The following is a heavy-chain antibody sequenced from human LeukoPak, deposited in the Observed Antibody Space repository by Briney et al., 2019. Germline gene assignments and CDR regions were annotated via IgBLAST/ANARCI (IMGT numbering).Heavy chain of an antibody. V-gene: IGHV1-2*06. CDR2: INPNSGGT. D-gene: IGHD5-24*01. CDR1: GYTFTGYY. J-gene: IGHJ4*02. Sequence: GASVKVSCKASGYTFTGYYMHWVRQAPGQGLEWMGRINPNSGGTNYAQKFQGRVTMTRDTSISTAYMELSRLRSDDTAVYYCARSKPVEMATIDYRGQGTLVTVSS. CDR3: ARSKPVEMATIDY.